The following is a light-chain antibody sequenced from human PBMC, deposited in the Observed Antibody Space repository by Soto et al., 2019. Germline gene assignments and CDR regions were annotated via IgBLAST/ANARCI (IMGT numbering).Light chain of an antibody. J-gene: IGKJ1*01. Sequence: EIVLTQSPGTLSLSPGERATLSCRASQSVSNNYLAWYQQKTGQAPRRLIYGESSRATGIPDRLSGSGSGTDFTLTISRLEPEDFAVYYCQQYGNSAWAFGQGTKVDI. CDR3: QQYGNSAWA. V-gene: IGKV3-20*01. CDR1: QSVSNNY. CDR2: GES.